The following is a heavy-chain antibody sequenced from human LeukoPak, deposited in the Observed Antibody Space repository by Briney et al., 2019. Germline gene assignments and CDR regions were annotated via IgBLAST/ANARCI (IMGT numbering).Heavy chain of an antibody. J-gene: IGHJ4*02. CDR1: GYTFTSYA. V-gene: IGHV1-3*01. CDR3: AREEVLAAAGTGGTLDY. CDR2: INAGNGNT. Sequence: GASVEVSCKASGYTFTSYAMHWVRQAPGQRLEWMGWINAGNGNTKYSQKFQGRVTITRDTSASTAYMELSSLRSEDTAVYYCAREEVLAAAGTGGTLDYWGQGTLVTVSS. D-gene: IGHD6-13*01.